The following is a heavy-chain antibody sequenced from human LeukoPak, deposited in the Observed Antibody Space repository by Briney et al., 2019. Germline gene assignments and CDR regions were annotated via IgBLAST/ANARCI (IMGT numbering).Heavy chain of an antibody. V-gene: IGHV1-2*02. D-gene: IGHD3-9*01. J-gene: IGHJ4*02. CDR1: AYTFTDYY. Sequence: ASVKVSCKASAYTFTDYYMHWVRQAPGQGLEWMGWINPHSGDTTYAQKFQGRVTMTRDTSISTAYMELSRLRPDDTAVYYCARAPYYDILTGYYYFDYWGQGTLVTVSS. CDR3: ARAPYYDILTGYYYFDY. CDR2: INPHSGDT.